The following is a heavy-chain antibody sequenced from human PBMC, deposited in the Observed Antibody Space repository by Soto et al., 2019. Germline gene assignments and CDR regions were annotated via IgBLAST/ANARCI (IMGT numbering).Heavy chain of an antibody. Sequence: QVQLVQSGADVKKPGASVKVSCKASGYTFTGYYMHWVRQAPGQGLEWMGWINPNSGGTNYAQKFQGWVTMTRDTSISTAYMELSRLRSDDTAVYYCARSTMIVVFDAFDIWGQGTMVTVSS. J-gene: IGHJ3*02. V-gene: IGHV1-2*04. CDR3: ARSTMIVVFDAFDI. D-gene: IGHD3-22*01. CDR2: INPNSGGT. CDR1: GYTFTGYY.